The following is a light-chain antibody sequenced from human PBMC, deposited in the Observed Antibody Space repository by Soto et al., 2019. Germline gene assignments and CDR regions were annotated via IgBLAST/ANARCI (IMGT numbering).Light chain of an antibody. CDR2: EVS. J-gene: IGLJ1*01. V-gene: IGLV2-14*01. CDR1: SSDVGGYDY. CDR3: TSFTSSSTYV. Sequence: QSALTQPASVSGSPGQSIAISCTGTSSDVGGYDYVSWYQHHPGKAPKLMIYEVSYRPSGVSNRFSGSKSDNTASLTISGLQAEDEADYYCTSFTSSSTYVFGTGTKVTVL.